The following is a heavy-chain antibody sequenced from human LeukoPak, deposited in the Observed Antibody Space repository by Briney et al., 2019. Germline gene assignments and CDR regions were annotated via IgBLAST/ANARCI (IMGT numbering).Heavy chain of an antibody. J-gene: IGHJ4*02. CDR2: IYSGGST. V-gene: IGHV3-53*01. Sequence: GGSLRLSCAASGFTVSSNYMSCVRRAPGKGLEWVSVIYSGGSTYYADSVKGRFTISRDNSKNTLHLQMNSLRAEDTAEYYCARRVDSYWFFDYCGQGTLVTVSS. CDR3: ARRVDSYWFFDY. D-gene: IGHD1-26*01. CDR1: GFTVSSNY.